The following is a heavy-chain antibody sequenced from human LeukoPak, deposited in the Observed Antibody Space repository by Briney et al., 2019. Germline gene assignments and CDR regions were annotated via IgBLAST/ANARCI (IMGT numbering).Heavy chain of an antibody. Sequence: PGGSLRLSCAASRFTFSSFAMSWVRQAPGKGPEWVSGISASGGSTYYTDSVEGRLTISRDNSKNTLYLQMNSLRAEDTAVYYCAKGRPGFVMPSFDYWGQGTLVTVSS. V-gene: IGHV3-23*01. CDR2: ISASGGST. CDR1: RFTFSSFA. D-gene: IGHD3-16*01. CDR3: AKGRPGFVMPSFDY. J-gene: IGHJ4*02.